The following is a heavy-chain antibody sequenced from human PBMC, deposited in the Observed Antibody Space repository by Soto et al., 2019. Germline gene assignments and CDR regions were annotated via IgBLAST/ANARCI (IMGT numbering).Heavy chain of an antibody. CDR2: ISGSGGST. Sequence: GSLRLSCAASGFTFSSYAMSWVRQAPGKGLEWVSAISGSGGSTYYADSVKGRFTISRDNSKNTLYLQMNSLRAEDTAVYYCARDYYKYYDSSGYYRSPAYWGQGTQVTVSS. V-gene: IGHV3-23*01. J-gene: IGHJ4*02. CDR3: ARDYYKYYDSSGYYRSPAY. D-gene: IGHD3-22*01. CDR1: GFTFSSYA.